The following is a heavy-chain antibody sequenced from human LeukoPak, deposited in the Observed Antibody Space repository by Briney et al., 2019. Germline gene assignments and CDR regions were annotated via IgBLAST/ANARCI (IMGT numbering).Heavy chain of an antibody. Sequence: PSETLSLTCTVSGGSISSYYWSWIRQPPGKGLEWIGYIYYSGSTNYNPSLKSRVTMSVDTSKNQFSLKLSSVTAADTAVYYCAREMYDILTGYYYAAFDYWGQGTLVTVSS. V-gene: IGHV4-59*12. CDR1: GGSISSYY. D-gene: IGHD3-9*01. CDR3: AREMYDILTGYYYAAFDY. J-gene: IGHJ4*02. CDR2: IYYSGST.